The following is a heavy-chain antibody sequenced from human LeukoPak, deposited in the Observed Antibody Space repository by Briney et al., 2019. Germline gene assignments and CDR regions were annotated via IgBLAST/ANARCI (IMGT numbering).Heavy chain of an antibody. D-gene: IGHD6-13*01. CDR2: INHSGNT. J-gene: IGHJ4*02. Sequence: PSETLSLTCAVYGGTFSGYYWSWIRQPPGKGLEWIGEINHSGNTNYNPSLKSRVTISIDTSKNQFSLKLSSVTAADTAIYYCARVTGYVMEDYFDYWGQGTLVTVSS. CDR1: GGTFSGYY. CDR3: ARVTGYVMEDYFDY. V-gene: IGHV4-34*01.